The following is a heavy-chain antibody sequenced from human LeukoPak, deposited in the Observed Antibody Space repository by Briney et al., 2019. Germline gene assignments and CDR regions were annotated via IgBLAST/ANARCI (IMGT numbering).Heavy chain of an antibody. CDR2: ISYSSSTI. Sequence: GGSLRLSCAASGFTFSSYSMNWVSQAPGKGLEWVSYISYSSSTIYYADSVKGRFTISRDNAKNSLYLQMNSLRDEDTAVYYCARDERAGSGWYFVYWGQGTLVTVSS. V-gene: IGHV3-48*02. CDR1: GFTFSSYS. D-gene: IGHD6-19*01. J-gene: IGHJ4*02. CDR3: ARDERAGSGWYFVY.